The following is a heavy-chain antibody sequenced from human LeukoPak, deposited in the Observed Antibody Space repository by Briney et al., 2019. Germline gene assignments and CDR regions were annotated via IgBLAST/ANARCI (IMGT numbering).Heavy chain of an antibody. CDR1: GGSISSGSYY. Sequence: SETLSLTCTVSGGSISSGSYYWSWIRQPAGKGLEWIGRIYTSGRTNYNPSLKSRVTISVDTSKNQFSLKLSSVTAADTAVYYCARGGSGSYYLYYFDYWGQGTLVTVSS. D-gene: IGHD3-10*01. J-gene: IGHJ4*02. CDR2: IYTSGRT. V-gene: IGHV4-61*02. CDR3: ARGGSGSYYLYYFDY.